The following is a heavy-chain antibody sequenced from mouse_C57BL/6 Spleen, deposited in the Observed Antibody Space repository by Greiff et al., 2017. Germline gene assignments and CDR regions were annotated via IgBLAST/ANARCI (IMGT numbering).Heavy chain of an antibody. CDR3: ARRGTYSNYGGYAMDY. J-gene: IGHJ4*01. CDR1: GYSITSGYY. Sequence: DVQLQESGPGLVKPSQSLSLTCSVTGYSITSGYYWNWIRQFPGNKLEWMGYISYDGSNNYNPSLKNRISITRDTSKNQFFLKLNSVTTEDTATYYCARRGTYSNYGGYAMDYWGQGTSVTVSS. V-gene: IGHV3-6*01. CDR2: ISYDGSN. D-gene: IGHD2-5*01.